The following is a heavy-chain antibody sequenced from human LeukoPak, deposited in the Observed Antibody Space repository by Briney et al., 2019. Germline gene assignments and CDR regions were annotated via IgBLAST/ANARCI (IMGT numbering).Heavy chain of an antibody. CDR1: GGSLSDYY. CDR3: ARRAITMVRGVIIGYYYYYMDV. V-gene: IGHV4-34*01. D-gene: IGHD3-10*01. Sequence: SKTLSLTCAVYGGSLSDYYWSWIRQPPGKGLEWIGEINHSGSTNYNPSLKSRVTISVDTSKNQFSLKLSSVTAADTAVYYCARRAITMVRGVIIGYYYYYMDVWGKGTTATISS. J-gene: IGHJ6*03. CDR2: INHSGST.